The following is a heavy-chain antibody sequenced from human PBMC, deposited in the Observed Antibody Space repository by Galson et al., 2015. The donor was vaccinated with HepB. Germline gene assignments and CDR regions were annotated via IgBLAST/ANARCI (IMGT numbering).Heavy chain of an antibody. Sequence: TLSLTCTVSGGSISSGDHYWSWIRQHPGRGLEWIGYIYYSGSTYYNPSLKSRVTISVDTSKNQFSLKMSSVTAADTAVYYCARYPHRDDAFDIWGQGTMVTVSS. CDR2: IYYSGST. CDR1: GGSISSGDHY. V-gene: IGHV4-31*03. D-gene: IGHD5-24*01. CDR3: ARYPHRDDAFDI. J-gene: IGHJ3*02.